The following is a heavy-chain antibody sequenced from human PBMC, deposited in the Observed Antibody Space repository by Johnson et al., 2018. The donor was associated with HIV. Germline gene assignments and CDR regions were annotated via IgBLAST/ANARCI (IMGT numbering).Heavy chain of an antibody. V-gene: IGHV3-7*01. Sequence: VQLVESGGGVVQPGRSLRLSCAASGFTFSSYGMHWVRHAPGKGLEWVANIKQDGSEKYYVDSVTGRFTISRDNAKNSLYLQMNSLRAEDTAVYYCARQLGYYYDSSGYYAEPDDAFDIWGQGTMVTVSS. D-gene: IGHD3-22*01. CDR2: IKQDGSEK. J-gene: IGHJ3*02. CDR3: ARQLGYYYDSSGYYAEPDDAFDI. CDR1: GFTFSSYG.